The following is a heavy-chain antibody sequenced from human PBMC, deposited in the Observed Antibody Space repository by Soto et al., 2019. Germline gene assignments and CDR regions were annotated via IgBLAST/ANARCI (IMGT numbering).Heavy chain of an antibody. CDR3: ESDPGVWDGSGSYYPKYYYYYGMDV. CDR1: GGTFSSYA. Sequence: QVQLVQSGAEVKKPGSSVKVSCKASGGTFSSYAISWVRQAPGQGLEGMGGIIPIYGTANYAQKFQGRVTITAYESTSTAYVELSSLRSEDTAVYYCESDPGVWDGSGSYYPKYYYYYGMDVWGQGTTVTVSS. J-gene: IGHJ6*02. CDR2: IIPIYGTA. V-gene: IGHV1-69*01. D-gene: IGHD3-10*01.